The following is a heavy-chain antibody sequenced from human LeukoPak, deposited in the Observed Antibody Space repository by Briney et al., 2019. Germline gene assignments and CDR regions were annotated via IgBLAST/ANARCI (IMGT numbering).Heavy chain of an antibody. CDR1: GFTFSSYS. D-gene: IGHD3-3*01. CDR2: ISSSSSYI. CDR3: ARVGRNYDFWSGSPGDYYMDV. J-gene: IGHJ6*03. V-gene: IGHV3-21*01. Sequence: GGSLRLSCAASGFTFSSYSMNWVRQAPGKGLEWVSSISSSSSYIYYADSVKGRFTISRDNAKTSLYLQMNSLRAEDTAVYYCARVGRNYDFWSGSPGDYYMDVWGKGTTVTVSS.